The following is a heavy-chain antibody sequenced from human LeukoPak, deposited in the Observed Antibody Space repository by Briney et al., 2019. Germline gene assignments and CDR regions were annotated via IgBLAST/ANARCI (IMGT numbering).Heavy chain of an antibody. V-gene: IGHV3-72*01. D-gene: IGHD1-26*01. CDR1: GFTFSDHY. Sequence: SGGSLRLSCAASGFTFSDHYMDWVRQAPGKGLEWVGRTRDKVHSYTTEYAASVKGRFTISRDDSKNLLYLQMNSLKTEDTAVYYCARRRKSAPGGDLWGRGTLVTVSS. CDR2: TRDKVHSYTT. J-gene: IGHJ2*01. CDR3: ARRRKSAPGGDL.